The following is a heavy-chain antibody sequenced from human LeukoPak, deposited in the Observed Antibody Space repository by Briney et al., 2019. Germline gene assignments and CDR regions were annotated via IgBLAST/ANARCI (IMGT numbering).Heavy chain of an antibody. D-gene: IGHD6-13*01. V-gene: IGHV3-23*01. Sequence: GVSLRLSCAASGFTFSSYDMSWVRQAPGKGLEWVSGISGSGGSTYYADSVKGRFTISRDNSRNTLYLQMNSPRAEDTAVYYCAILPGYSSGWYEVNYWGQGTLVTVSS. CDR3: AILPGYSSGWYEVNY. J-gene: IGHJ4*02. CDR1: GFTFSSYD. CDR2: ISGSGGST.